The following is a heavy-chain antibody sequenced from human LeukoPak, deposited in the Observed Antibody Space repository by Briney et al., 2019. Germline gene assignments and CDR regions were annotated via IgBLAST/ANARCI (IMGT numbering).Heavy chain of an antibody. Sequence: SETLSLTCTVSGGSISSYYWCWIRQPPGKGLEWIGYIYYSGSTNYNPSLKSRVTISVDTSKNQFSLKLSSVTAADTAVYYCARVPISTTARGYFDYWGQGTLVTVSS. CDR2: IYYSGST. CDR3: ARVPISTTARGYFDY. D-gene: IGHD4-17*01. J-gene: IGHJ4*02. CDR1: GGSISSYY. V-gene: IGHV4-59*08.